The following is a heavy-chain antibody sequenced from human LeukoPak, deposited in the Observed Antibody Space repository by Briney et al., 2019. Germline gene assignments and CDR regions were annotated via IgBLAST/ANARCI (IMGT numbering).Heavy chain of an antibody. CDR3: ASGPPFLKYFEY. CDR1: GFTFSTYV. V-gene: IGHV3-23*01. CDR2: ISVGAEYI. D-gene: IGHD3-3*01. Sequence: GGSLRLSCAASGFTFSTYVMNWFRQAPGKGLEWVSTISVGAEYIFYADSVKGRFTISRDDSNNALYLQMHCLRAEDTALYYCASGPPFLKYFEYWGQGTLVTVSS. J-gene: IGHJ4*02.